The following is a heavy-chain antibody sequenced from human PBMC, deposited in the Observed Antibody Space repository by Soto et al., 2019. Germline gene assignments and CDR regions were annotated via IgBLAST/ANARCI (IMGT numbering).Heavy chain of an antibody. J-gene: IGHJ6*03. Sequence: GGSLRLSCAASGFTFSSYWMSWVRQAPGKGLEWVANIKQDGSEKYYLDSVKGRFTISRDNAKNSLYLQMNSLRAEDTAVYYCARRDFDWMRDGYYYYYMDVWGKGTTVTVSS. V-gene: IGHV3-7*01. CDR1: GFTFSSYW. D-gene: IGHD3-9*01. CDR3: ARRDFDWMRDGYYYYYMDV. CDR2: IKQDGSEK.